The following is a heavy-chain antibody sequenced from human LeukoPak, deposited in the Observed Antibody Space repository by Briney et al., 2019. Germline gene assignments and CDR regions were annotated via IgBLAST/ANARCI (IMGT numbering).Heavy chain of an antibody. J-gene: IGHJ4*02. CDR3: AKDLRNLIFGVIILAGFDY. V-gene: IGHV3-23*01. CDR2: ISGSGGST. D-gene: IGHD3-3*01. Sequence: PGGSLRLSCAASGFTFSSYAMSWVRQAPGKGLEWVSAISGSGGSTYYADSVKGRFTISRDNSKNTLYLQMNSLRAEDTAVYYCAKDLRNLIFGVIILAGFDYWGQGTLVTVSS. CDR1: GFTFSSYA.